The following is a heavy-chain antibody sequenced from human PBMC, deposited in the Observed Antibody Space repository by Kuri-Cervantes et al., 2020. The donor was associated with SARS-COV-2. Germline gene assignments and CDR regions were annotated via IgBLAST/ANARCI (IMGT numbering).Heavy chain of an antibody. J-gene: IGHJ5*02. CDR3: AKDYSGVPDVLGDT. D-gene: IGHD2-2*01. CDR1: GFISSNFA. CDR2: ISGTRGST. V-gene: IGHV3-23*01. Sequence: GGSLRLSCAASGFISSNFAMNWVRQAPGKGLEWVAVISGTRGSTFYGDSVKGRFTISRDNSKNILYLEMESLRVEDTAMYYCAKDYSGVPDVLGDTWGQGIPVTVSS.